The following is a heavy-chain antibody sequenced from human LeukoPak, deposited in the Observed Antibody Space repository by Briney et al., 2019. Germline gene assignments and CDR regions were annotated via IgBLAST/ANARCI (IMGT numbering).Heavy chain of an antibody. CDR1: GGSVSSGSYY. CDR3: ARDRSSGDWYWYIDL. V-gene: IGHV4-61*01. D-gene: IGHD2-21*02. Sequence: PSETLSLTCTVSGGSVSSGSYYWSWIRQPPGKGLEWIGYIYYSGSTNYNSSLESRVTISVDTSKNQFSLKLSSVTAVDTAVYYCARDRSSGDWYWYIDLWGRGTLVTVS. CDR2: IYYSGST. J-gene: IGHJ2*01.